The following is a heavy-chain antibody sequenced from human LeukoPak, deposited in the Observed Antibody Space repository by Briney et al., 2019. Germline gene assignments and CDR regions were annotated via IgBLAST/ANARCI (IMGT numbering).Heavy chain of an antibody. J-gene: IGHJ4*02. CDR2: IKEDGSEK. V-gene: IGHV3-7*01. Sequence: PGGSLRLSCAASGFSFSSYWMNWVRQAPGKGLEWVANIKEDGSEKNYVDSVKGRFTISRDNAKNSLSLQMNSLRVEDTAMYYCARAVDSSGYLDYWGQGTLVTVSS. CDR3: ARAVDSSGYLDY. CDR1: GFSFSSYW. D-gene: IGHD3-22*01.